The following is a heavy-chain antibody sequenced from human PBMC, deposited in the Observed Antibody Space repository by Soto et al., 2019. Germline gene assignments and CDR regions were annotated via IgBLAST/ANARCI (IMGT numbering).Heavy chain of an antibody. CDR3: ARVVTPSYYYYIDV. D-gene: IGHD2-15*01. Sequence: VQLVESGGGLVQPGGSLRLSCAASGFTVSSNYISWVRQAPGKGLEWVSVIYGGGSTYYADSVKGRFTISTDNSKNTLYLQMNSLRAEDTAVYYCARVVTPSYYYYIDVWGKGTTVTVYS. J-gene: IGHJ6*03. V-gene: IGHV3-66*01. CDR1: GFTVSSNY. CDR2: IYGGGST.